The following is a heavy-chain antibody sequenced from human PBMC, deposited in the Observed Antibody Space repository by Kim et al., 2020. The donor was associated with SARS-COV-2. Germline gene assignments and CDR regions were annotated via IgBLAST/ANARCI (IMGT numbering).Heavy chain of an antibody. CDR2: VSHVGST. CDR1: GDSITTKDYY. D-gene: IGHD4-4*01. V-gene: IGHV4-39*02. CDR3: ARLPRATTLLYYYYGVDV. J-gene: IGHJ6*02. Sequence: SETLSLTCVVSGDSITTKDYYWGWIRQPPGKGLEWIGAVSHVGSTYMKPSLESRVSISLDRSGNHFSLQLKSVTAADTGVYYCARLPRATTLLYYYYGVDVWGQGTTVTVSS.